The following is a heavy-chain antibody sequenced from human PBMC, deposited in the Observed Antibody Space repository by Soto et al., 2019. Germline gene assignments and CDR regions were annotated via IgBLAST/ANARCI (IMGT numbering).Heavy chain of an antibody. CDR1: GFTFSSYG. CDR2: IWYDGSNK. V-gene: IGHV3-30*02. J-gene: IGHJ6*02. CDR3: AKSDYGMDV. Sequence: GGSLRLSCAASGFTFSSYGMHWVRQAPGKGLEWVAVIWYDGSNKYYADSVKGRFTISRDNSKNTLYLQMNSLRAEDTAVYYCAKSDYGMDVWGQGTTVTVSS.